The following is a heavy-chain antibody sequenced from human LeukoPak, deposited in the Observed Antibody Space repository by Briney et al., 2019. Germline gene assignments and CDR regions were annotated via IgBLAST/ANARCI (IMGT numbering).Heavy chain of an antibody. CDR1: AFTFSDYS. D-gene: IGHD6-6*01. Sequence: GGSLRLSCAASAFTFSDYSMNWVRQAPGKGLEWVSSISGSGIYTYYADSVKGRFTISRDNAKNSLYLQMNILRAEDTAVYYCARRGGSSSMDYYYHYMDVWGEGTTVTVSS. CDR2: ISGSGIYT. J-gene: IGHJ6*03. V-gene: IGHV3-21*01. CDR3: ARRGGSSSMDYYYHYMDV.